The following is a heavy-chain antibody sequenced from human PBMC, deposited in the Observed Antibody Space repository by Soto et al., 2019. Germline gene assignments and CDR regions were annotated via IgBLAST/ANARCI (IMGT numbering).Heavy chain of an antibody. J-gene: IGHJ5*02. Sequence: QVQLVQSGAEVKKPGSSVKVFCKASGGTFSSYAISWVRQAPGQGLEWMGGIIPIFGTANYAQKFQGRVTITAGESTRTAYMEVRSLRSEDTAVYYCARVGSRRITMVRGVTGPPWFDPWGQGTLVTVSS. CDR1: GGTFSSYA. V-gene: IGHV1-69*01. D-gene: IGHD3-10*01. CDR2: IIPIFGTA. CDR3: ARVGSRRITMVRGVTGPPWFDP.